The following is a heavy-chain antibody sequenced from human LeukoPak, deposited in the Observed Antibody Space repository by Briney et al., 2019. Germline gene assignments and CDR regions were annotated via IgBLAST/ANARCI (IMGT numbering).Heavy chain of an antibody. CDR2: IYPGDSDT. V-gene: IGHV5-51*01. CDR1: GYSFTSYW. J-gene: IGHJ4*02. Sequence: PGESLKISCKGSGYSFTSYWIGWVRQMPGKGLEWMGIIYPGDSDTGYSPSFQGQVTISADKSISTAYLQWSSLKASDTAMYYCARLMYSYCSSTSCYEDPPSDPFDYWGQGTLVTVSS. CDR3: ARLMYSYCSSTSCYEDPPSDPFDY. D-gene: IGHD2-2*01.